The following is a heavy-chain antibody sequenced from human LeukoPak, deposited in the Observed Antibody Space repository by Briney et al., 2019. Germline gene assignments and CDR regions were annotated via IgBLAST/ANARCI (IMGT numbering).Heavy chain of an antibody. CDR1: GFTFSSYY. CDR2: VHNDGNTK. V-gene: IGHV3-33*01. Sequence: GGSLRLSCAASGFTFSSYYMHWVRQAPGKCLEWVAVVHNDGNTKYFGDSVKGRFTISRDNAWNSLYLQMNSLRAEDTAVYYCARDSDSSGHYYMDYFDYWGQGALVTVSS. J-gene: IGHJ4*02. CDR3: ARDSDSSGHYYMDYFDY. D-gene: IGHD3-22*01.